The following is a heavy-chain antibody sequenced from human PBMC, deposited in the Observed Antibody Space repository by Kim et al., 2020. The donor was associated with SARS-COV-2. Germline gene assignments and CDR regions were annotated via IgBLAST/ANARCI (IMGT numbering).Heavy chain of an antibody. D-gene: IGHD3-10*01. J-gene: IGHJ4*02. CDR2: ISSSSNFI. CDR1: GFPFNTYS. V-gene: IGHV3-21*05. CDR3: ARAVMVRGRLDF. Sequence: GGSLRLSCAASGFPFNTYSMNWVRQAPGKGLEWVAYISSSSNFINYADSVRGRFIISRDNASTSLFLKMNSLRAEDTAVYYCARAVMVRGRLDFWGQGTLVTVSS.